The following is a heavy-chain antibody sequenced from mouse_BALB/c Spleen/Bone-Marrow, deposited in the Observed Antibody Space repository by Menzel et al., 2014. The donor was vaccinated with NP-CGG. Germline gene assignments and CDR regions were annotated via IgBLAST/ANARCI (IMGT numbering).Heavy chain of an antibody. Sequence: QLVESGGGLVKPGGSLKLSCAVSGFTFSDYYMYWVRQNPGKRLEWVATINDGGSYTYYPDSVKGRFTISRDNAKSNLYLQMSSLKSEDTAMYYCARDGNFAMDYWGQGTSVTVSS. CDR2: INDGGSYT. J-gene: IGHJ4*01. V-gene: IGHV5-4*02. CDR1: GFTFSDYY. D-gene: IGHD2-1*01. CDR3: ARDGNFAMDY.